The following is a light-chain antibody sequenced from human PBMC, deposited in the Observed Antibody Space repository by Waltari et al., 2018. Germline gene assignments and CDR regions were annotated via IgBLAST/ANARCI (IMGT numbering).Light chain of an antibody. V-gene: IGLV2-14*03. CDR1: SSDVGGYNY. J-gene: IGLJ2*01. CDR2: DFI. CDR3: SSYISSSTLEL. Sequence: QSALTQPASVSGSPGQSITISCTGTSSDVGGYNYVSWYQQHPGKAPKPMIYDFINRPSGVSSRFAGSKSGNTASLTISGLQAEDEADYYCSSYISSSTLELFGGGTSLTVL.